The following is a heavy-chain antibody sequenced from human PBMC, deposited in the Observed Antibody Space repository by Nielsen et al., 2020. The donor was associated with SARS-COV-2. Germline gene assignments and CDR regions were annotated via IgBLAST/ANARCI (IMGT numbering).Heavy chain of an antibody. CDR3: AHSEGFDD. CDR1: GFSLTPTGVA. CDR2: IFWDDDK. Sequence: SGPTLVTPTQTLTLTCTFSGFSLTPTGVAVGGIRQPPGKALEWLALIFWDDDKRYSPSLKNRLTITKDTSKNQVVLTMTNMDPVDTATYYCAHSEGFDDWGQGTLVTVSS. V-gene: IGHV2-5*02. J-gene: IGHJ4*02.